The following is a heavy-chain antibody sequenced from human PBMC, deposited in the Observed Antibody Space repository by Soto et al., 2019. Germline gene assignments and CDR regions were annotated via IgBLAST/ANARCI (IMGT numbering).Heavy chain of an antibody. J-gene: IGHJ4*02. D-gene: IGHD4-4*01. CDR2: ISYDGSNK. CDR1: GFTFSSYA. CDR3: ARGDSSRVFDY. V-gene: IGHV3-30-3*01. Sequence: GGSLRLSCAASGFTFSSYAMHWVRQAPGKGLEWVAVISYDGSNKYYADSVKGRFTISRDNSKNTLYLQMNSLRAEDTAVYYCARGDSSRVFDYWGQGTLVTVSS.